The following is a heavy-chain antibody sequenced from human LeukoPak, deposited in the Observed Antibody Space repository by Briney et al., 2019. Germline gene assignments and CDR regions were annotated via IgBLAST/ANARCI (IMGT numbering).Heavy chain of an antibody. V-gene: IGHV1-2*02. CDR3: ARLSSGWSEPQH. Sequence: GASVKVSCKASGYTFTGYYMHWVRQAPGQGLEWMGWINPNSGGTNYAQKFQGRVTMTTDTSTSTAYMELSRLRSDDTAVYYCARLSSGWSEPQHWGQGTLVTVSS. CDR1: GYTFTGYY. J-gene: IGHJ1*01. CDR2: INPNSGGT. D-gene: IGHD6-19*01.